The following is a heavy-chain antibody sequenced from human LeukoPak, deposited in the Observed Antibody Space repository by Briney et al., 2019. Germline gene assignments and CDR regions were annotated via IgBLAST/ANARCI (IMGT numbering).Heavy chain of an antibody. Sequence: GGSLRLSWAPAGFTASSNYMSWVRQAPGKGRGWVSVIYSGGRTYYADSVKGRFTISRDNSKNTLYLQMNSLRAEDTAVYYCGRGGSGGWPVDYWGQGTLVTVSS. V-gene: IGHV3-53*01. CDR1: GFTASSNY. D-gene: IGHD6-19*01. J-gene: IGHJ4*02. CDR3: GRGGSGGWPVDY. CDR2: IYSGGRT.